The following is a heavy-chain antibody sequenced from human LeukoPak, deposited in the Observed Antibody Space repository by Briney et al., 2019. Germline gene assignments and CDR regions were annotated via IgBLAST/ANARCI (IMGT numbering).Heavy chain of an antibody. CDR3: ARVPSWKGYMDV. CDR1: GFIFSDYY. V-gene: IGHV3-11*01. CDR2: ISSSGSTI. Sequence: GGSLRLSCAASGFIFSDYYMSWIRQAPGKGLEWVSYISSSGSTIYYADSVKGRFTISRDNAKDSLYLQMSSLRAEDTAVYYCARVPSWKGYMDVWGKGTTVTVSS. D-gene: IGHD1-1*01. J-gene: IGHJ6*03.